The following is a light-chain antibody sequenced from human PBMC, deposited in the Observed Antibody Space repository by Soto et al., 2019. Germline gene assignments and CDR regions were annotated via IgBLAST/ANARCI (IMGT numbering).Light chain of an antibody. CDR3: GTWDSSLSAAV. Sequence: QLVLTQPPSVSAAPGQKVTISCSGSSSNIGNNYVSWYQQFPGTAPKLLIFDNNKRPSGIPDRFSGSKSGTSATLGITGLQTGDEADYYCGTWDSSLSAAVFGGGTQLTVL. CDR2: DNN. J-gene: IGLJ7*01. V-gene: IGLV1-51*01. CDR1: SSNIGNNY.